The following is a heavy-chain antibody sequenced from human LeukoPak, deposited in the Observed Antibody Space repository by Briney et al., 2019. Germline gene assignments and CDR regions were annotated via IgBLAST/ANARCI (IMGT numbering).Heavy chain of an antibody. V-gene: IGHV4-31*03. CDR1: GGSISSGGYY. CDR2: IYYSGST. Sequence: PSETLSLTCTVSGGSISSGGYYWSWIRQHPGKGLEWIGYIYYSGSTYYNPSLKSRVTISVDTSKNQFSLKLSSVTAADTAVYYCARDGNGDAFDIWGQGTMVTVSS. CDR3: ARDGNGDAFDI. J-gene: IGHJ3*02. D-gene: IGHD1-1*01.